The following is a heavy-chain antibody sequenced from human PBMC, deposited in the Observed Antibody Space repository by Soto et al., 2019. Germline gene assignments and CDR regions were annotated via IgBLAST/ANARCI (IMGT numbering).Heavy chain of an antibody. CDR2: IIPILGIA. D-gene: IGHD5-12*01. Sequence: ASVKVSCKASGGTFSSYAISWVRQAPGQGLEWMGRIIPILGIANYAQKLQGRVTITADKSTSTAYMELRSLRSEDTSVYYSARFSIVATMSGRNSWFDPWGQGTLVTVSS. CDR1: GGTFSSYA. CDR3: ARFSIVATMSGRNSWFDP. J-gene: IGHJ5*02. V-gene: IGHV1-69*04.